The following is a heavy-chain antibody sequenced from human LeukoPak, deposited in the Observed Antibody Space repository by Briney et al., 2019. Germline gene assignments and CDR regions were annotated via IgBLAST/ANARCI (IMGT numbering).Heavy chain of an antibody. D-gene: IGHD5-24*01. CDR1: GFTFITYV. CDR3: ARGRRRDANTFDAFDI. Sequence: GGSLRLSCAASGFTFITYVIHWVRQAPGKGLEWVAVIWYDGSNKYYADSVKGRFTISRDNSKNTLYLQMNSLRAEDTAVFYCARGRRRDANTFDAFDIWGQGTMVTVSS. CDR2: IWYDGSNK. J-gene: IGHJ3*02. V-gene: IGHV3-33*01.